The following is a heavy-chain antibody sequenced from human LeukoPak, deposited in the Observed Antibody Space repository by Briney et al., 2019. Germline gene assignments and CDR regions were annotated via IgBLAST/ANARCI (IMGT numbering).Heavy chain of an antibody. J-gene: IGHJ4*02. Sequence: PGGSLRLSCAASGFTVSSNYMSWVRQAPGKGLEWVSVIYSGGSTYYADSVKGRFTISRDNSKNTLYLQMNSLRAEDTAVYYCAKNRQWELLVSAYWGQGTLVTVSS. CDR3: AKNRQWELLVSAY. CDR2: IYSGGST. D-gene: IGHD1-26*01. V-gene: IGHV3-53*01. CDR1: GFTVSSNY.